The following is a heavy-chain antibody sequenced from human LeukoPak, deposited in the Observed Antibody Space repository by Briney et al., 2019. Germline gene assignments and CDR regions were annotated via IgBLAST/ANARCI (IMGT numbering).Heavy chain of an antibody. D-gene: IGHD1-26*01. CDR1: GNTLSELS. CDR2: ADPEDGKN. CDR3: ATDHQWQLLGY. Sequence: ASVKVSCKVSGNTLSELSMHWVRQAPGKGLEWMGGADPEDGKNIYAQKFQGRVTMTEDTSTDTAYMELSNLRSEDTAVYYCATDHQWQLLGYWGQGTLVTVSS. V-gene: IGHV1-24*01. J-gene: IGHJ4*02.